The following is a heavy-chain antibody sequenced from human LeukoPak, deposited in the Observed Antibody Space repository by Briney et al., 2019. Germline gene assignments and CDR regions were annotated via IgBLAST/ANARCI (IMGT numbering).Heavy chain of an antibody. Sequence: SETLSLTCAVYGASFSGYYWSWLRQPPGKGLEWIGEINYGGSANYNPSLKSRVTISVDTSKNQFSLNLTSLTAADTAMYYCARYLLPTPQARRAYYYYGMDVWGQGTTVTVSS. CDR2: INYGGSA. J-gene: IGHJ6*02. CDR1: GASFSGYY. CDR3: ARYLLPTPQARRAYYYYGMDV. V-gene: IGHV4-34*01.